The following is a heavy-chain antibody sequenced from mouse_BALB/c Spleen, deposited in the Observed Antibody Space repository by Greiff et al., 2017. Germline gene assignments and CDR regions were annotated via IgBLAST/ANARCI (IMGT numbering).Heavy chain of an antibody. J-gene: IGHJ2*01. V-gene: IGHV1-69*02. CDR2: IDPSDSET. CDR1: GYTFTSYW. D-gene: IGHD2-4*01. CDR3: AIVGLRPPDY. Sequence: QVQLQQPGAELVKPGAPVKLSCKASGYTFTSYWMNWVKQRPGRGLEWIGRIDPSDSETHYNQKFKDKATLTVDKSSSTAYIQLSSLTSEDSAVYYCAIVGLRPPDYWGQGTTLTVSS.